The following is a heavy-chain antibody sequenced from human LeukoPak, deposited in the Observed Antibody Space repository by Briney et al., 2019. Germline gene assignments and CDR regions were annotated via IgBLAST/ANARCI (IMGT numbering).Heavy chain of an antibody. D-gene: IGHD3-3*01. CDR2: INSDGSST. Sequence: GGSLRLSCAASGFTFSSYWMHWVRQAPGKGLVWVSRINSDGSSTSYADSVKGRFTISRDNAKNTLYLQMNSLRAEDTAVYYCARGEYDFWRGSPVGYYYMDVWGKGTTVTVSS. J-gene: IGHJ6*03. CDR1: GFTFSSYW. CDR3: ARGEYDFWRGSPVGYYYMDV. V-gene: IGHV3-74*01.